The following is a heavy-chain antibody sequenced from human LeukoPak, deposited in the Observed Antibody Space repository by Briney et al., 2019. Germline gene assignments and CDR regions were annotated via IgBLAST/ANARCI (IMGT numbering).Heavy chain of an antibody. CDR2: VSSSDNTI. Sequence: GGSLRLSCAASGFAFSDYSMNWVRQAPGKGLEWVSYVSSSDNTIHYADSVKGRFTISRDNAKNSLYLEMNSLRDEDTAVYYCARVHRGYSYGRLDYWGQGTLVTVSS. CDR1: GFAFSDYS. J-gene: IGHJ4*02. V-gene: IGHV3-48*02. CDR3: ARVHRGYSYGRLDY. D-gene: IGHD5-18*01.